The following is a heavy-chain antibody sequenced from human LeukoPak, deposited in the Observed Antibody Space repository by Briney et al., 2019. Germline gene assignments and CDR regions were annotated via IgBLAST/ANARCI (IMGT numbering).Heavy chain of an antibody. D-gene: IGHD3-16*01. Sequence: SETLSLTCTVSGGSISSSSYYWGWIRQPPGKGLEWIGSIYYSGSTYYNPSLKSRVTISVDKSKNQFSLKLSSVTAADTAVYYCARFTPHRLIDYWGQGTLVTVSS. V-gene: IGHV4-39*07. CDR1: GGSISSSSYY. CDR2: IYYSGST. J-gene: IGHJ4*02. CDR3: ARFTPHRLIDY.